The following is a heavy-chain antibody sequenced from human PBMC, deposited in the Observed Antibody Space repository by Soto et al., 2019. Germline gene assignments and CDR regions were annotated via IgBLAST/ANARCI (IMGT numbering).Heavy chain of an antibody. Sequence: EAQLVQSGGGLVQPGGSLRLSCVASGLSISSHWMSWVRQVPGKGPEWVANIKEDGSAQYYVNSVEGRFTISRDNANNALYLQLYNLSVEDTAVYYCARDEAGYAHWGQGAPVIVSS. V-gene: IGHV3-7*01. CDR1: GLSISSHW. CDR2: IKEDGSAQ. CDR3: ARDEAGYAH. J-gene: IGHJ4*02. D-gene: IGHD5-12*01.